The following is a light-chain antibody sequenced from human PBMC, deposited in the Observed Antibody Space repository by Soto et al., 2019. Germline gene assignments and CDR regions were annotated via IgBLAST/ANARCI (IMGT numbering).Light chain of an antibody. CDR2: GAS. V-gene: IGKV3-15*01. CDR3: HQYNDWPSIT. CDR1: QSVASH. Sequence: EIVKTQSPATLSVSPGESATLSCRASQSVASHLAWYQQKPGQAPRLLIFGASVRATGIPARFSGSGSGTEFVLTIDSLQSEDFAVYYCHQYNDWPSITFGQGTRLEI. J-gene: IGKJ5*01.